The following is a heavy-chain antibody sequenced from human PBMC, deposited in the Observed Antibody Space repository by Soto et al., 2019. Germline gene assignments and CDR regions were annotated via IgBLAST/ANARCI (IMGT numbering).Heavy chain of an antibody. V-gene: IGHV1-69*12. J-gene: IGHJ4*02. Sequence: QVQLVQSGAEVKKPGSSVKVSCKASGGTFSSYAISWVRQAPGQGLEWMGGIIPMFGTANYAQKFQGRITITADESTSTAYMELSSLRSEDTAVYYCAREGASSSWYGGFDYWGQGTLVTVPS. D-gene: IGHD6-13*01. CDR2: IIPMFGTA. CDR3: AREGASSSWYGGFDY. CDR1: GGTFSSYA.